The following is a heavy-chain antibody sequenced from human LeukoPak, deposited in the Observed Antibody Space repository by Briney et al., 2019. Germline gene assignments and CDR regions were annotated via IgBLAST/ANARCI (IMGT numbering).Heavy chain of an antibody. D-gene: IGHD2-15*01. CDR1: GFPFSSYA. V-gene: IGHV3-64D*09. CDR2: ISDSGGST. Sequence: GGSLRLSCSASGFPFSSYAMRWVRQAPGKGLEYVSAISDSGGSTYYADSVKGRFTISRDNSKNTLYLQMSSLRAESTAVYFCVRGYSFGPYGMDVWGQGTTVTVSS. CDR3: VRGYSFGPYGMDV. J-gene: IGHJ6*02.